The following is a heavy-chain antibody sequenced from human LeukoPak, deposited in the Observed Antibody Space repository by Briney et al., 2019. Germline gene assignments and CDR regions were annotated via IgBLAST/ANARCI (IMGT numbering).Heavy chain of an antibody. CDR2: IYSDNT. CDR1: GFTVSSNS. Sequence: GGSLRLSCTVSGFTVSSNSMSWVRQAPGKGLEWVSFIYSDNTHYSDSVKGRFTISRDNSKNTLYLQMNSLRSEDTAVYYCATLYGSGSYRHYWYFDLWGRGTLVTVSS. D-gene: IGHD3-10*01. J-gene: IGHJ2*01. CDR3: ATLYGSGSYRHYWYFDL. V-gene: IGHV3-53*05.